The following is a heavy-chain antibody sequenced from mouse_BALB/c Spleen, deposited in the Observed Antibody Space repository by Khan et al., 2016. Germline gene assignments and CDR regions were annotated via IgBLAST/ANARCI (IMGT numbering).Heavy chain of an antibody. Sequence: EVQLVESGGGLVQPGGSLKLSCAASGFDFSRYWMSWVRQAPGKGLEWIGEINPDSSTINYTPSLKDKFIISRDNAKNTLYLQMSKVRSEDTALDYCARAGYYGYLAYWCQGTLVTVSA. CDR1: GFDFSRYW. V-gene: IGHV4-1*02. D-gene: IGHD1-1*01. CDR2: INPDSSTI. CDR3: ARAGYYGYLAY. J-gene: IGHJ3*01.